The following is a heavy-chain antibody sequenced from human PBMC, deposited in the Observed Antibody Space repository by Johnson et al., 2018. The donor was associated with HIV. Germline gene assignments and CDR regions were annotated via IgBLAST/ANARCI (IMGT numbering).Heavy chain of an antibody. J-gene: IGHJ3*02. CDR3: AKQYCSGGSCPRGYAFDI. CDR1: GFTFSSYA. Sequence: EVQLVESGGGLVQPGGSLRLSCAASGFTFSSYAMSWVRQAPGKGLEWVSAISGSGGSTYYADSVKGRFTISRDNSKNTLYLQMNSLRAEDTAVYYCAKQYCSGGSCPRGYAFDIWGQGTMVTVSS. D-gene: IGHD2-15*01. CDR2: ISGSGGST. V-gene: IGHV3-23*04.